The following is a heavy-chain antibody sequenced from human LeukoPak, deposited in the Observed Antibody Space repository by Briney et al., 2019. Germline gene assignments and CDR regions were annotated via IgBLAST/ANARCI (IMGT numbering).Heavy chain of an antibody. J-gene: IGHJ5*02. CDR1: GFTFSSYA. Sequence: GGSLRLSCAASGFTFSSYAMSWVRRAPGKGLEWVSAISGSGGSTYTADSVKGRFSISRDNSKNTLYLQMSSLRAEDTAVYYCAKGGSDYSNYNGWENWFDPWGQGTLVTVSS. V-gene: IGHV3-23*01. CDR3: AKGGSDYSNYNGWENWFDP. CDR2: ISGSGGST. D-gene: IGHD4-11*01.